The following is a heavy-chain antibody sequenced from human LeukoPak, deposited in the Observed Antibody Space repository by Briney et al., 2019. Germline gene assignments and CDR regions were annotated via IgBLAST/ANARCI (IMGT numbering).Heavy chain of an antibody. D-gene: IGHD6-19*01. Sequence: SETLSLTCTVSGGSISSDSYYWAWIRQPPGKGLEWIASIYYSGSTYCNPSLKSRVTISVDTSGNQFSLKLSSVTAADTAVYYCASLAVAGLSEGYWGQGTLVIVSS. CDR1: GGSISSDSYY. CDR2: IYYSGST. CDR3: ASLAVAGLSEGY. J-gene: IGHJ4*02. V-gene: IGHV4-39*01.